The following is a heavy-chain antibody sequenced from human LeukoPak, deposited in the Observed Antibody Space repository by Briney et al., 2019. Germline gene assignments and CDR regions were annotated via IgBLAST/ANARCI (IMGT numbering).Heavy chain of an antibody. CDR1: GYTFTSYF. CDR2: INPSGGST. J-gene: IGHJ4*02. V-gene: IGHV1-46*01. CDR3: ARDHSGTYYYY. Sequence: ASVKVSCKASGYTFTSYFMHWVRQAPGQGLDWMGIINPSGGSTSYAQKFQGRVTMTRDTSTSTVYMELCSLRSEDTAVYYCARDHSGTYYYYWGQGTLVTVSS. D-gene: IGHD1-26*01.